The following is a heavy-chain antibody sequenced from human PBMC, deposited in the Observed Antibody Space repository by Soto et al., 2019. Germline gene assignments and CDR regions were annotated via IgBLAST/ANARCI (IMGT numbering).Heavy chain of an antibody. CDR1: GGSISSGGYY. V-gene: IGHV4-31*03. CDR2: IYYSGST. CDR3: ARVGLVSRSGWFDP. J-gene: IGHJ5*02. Sequence: SETLSLTCTVSGGSISSGGYYWSWIRQHPGKGLEWIGYIYYSGSTYYNPSLKSRVTISVDTSKNQFSLKLSSVTAADTAVYYCARVGLVSRSGWFDPWGQGTLVTVSS. D-gene: IGHD2-8*01.